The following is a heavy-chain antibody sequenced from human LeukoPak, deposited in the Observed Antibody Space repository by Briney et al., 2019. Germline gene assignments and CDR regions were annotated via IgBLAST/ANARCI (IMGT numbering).Heavy chain of an antibody. V-gene: IGHV4-4*07. CDR2: IYMSGST. CDR3: AREAGSSWSRGLDI. D-gene: IGHD6-13*01. Sequence: PSETLSLTCTVSGGSISSYYWSWIRQPAGKGLEWIGRIYMSGSTNHNSSLKSRVNMSVDTSKNQFSLNLSSVTAADTAVYYCAREAGSSWSRGLDIWGQGTVVTVSS. J-gene: IGHJ3*02. CDR1: GGSISSYY.